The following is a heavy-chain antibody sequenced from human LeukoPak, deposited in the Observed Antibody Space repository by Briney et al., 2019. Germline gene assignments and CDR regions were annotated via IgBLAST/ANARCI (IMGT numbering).Heavy chain of an antibody. CDR3: ARRDTGFYYQSYVMDV. CDR1: GASINSRNYY. CDR2: IDYRGFT. V-gene: IGHV4-39*02. D-gene: IGHD5-24*01. J-gene: IGHJ6*02. Sequence: SESLSLTCTVSGASINSRNYYWGWIRQPPGKGLEWIWSIDYRGFTYYNPSLKSRVTISGDTSKNHFSLKVSSVTAADTAVYYCARRDTGFYYQSYVMDVWGQGTTVADSS.